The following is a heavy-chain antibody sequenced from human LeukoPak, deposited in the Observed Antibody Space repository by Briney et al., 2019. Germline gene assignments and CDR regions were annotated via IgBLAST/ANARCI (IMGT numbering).Heavy chain of an antibody. J-gene: IGHJ6*03. V-gene: IGHV1-69*05. CDR1: GGTFSSYA. CDR2: IIPIFGTA. Sequence: PVKVSCKASGGTFSSYAISWVRQAPGQGLEWMGGIIPIFGTANYAQKFQGRVTITTDESTSTAYMELSSLRSEDTAVYYCARVTSYYYYMDVWGKGTTVTVSS. CDR3: ARVTSYYYYMDV.